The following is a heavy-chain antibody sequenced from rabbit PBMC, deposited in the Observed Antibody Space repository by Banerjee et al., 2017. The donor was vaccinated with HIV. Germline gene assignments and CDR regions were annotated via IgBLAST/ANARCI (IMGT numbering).Heavy chain of an antibody. CDR1: GFSFNNKYV. J-gene: IGHJ4*01. V-gene: IGHV1S45*01. Sequence: QEQLEESGGGLVQPEGSLTLTCTASGFSFNNKYVMCWVRQAPGKGLEWIACSYAGSSGSTYYANWAKGRFTISKTSSTTVTLQMTSLTAADTATYFCARDLAGVIGWNFNLWGPGTLVTVS. D-gene: IGHD4-1*01. CDR2: SYAGSSGST. CDR3: ARDLAGVIGWNFNL.